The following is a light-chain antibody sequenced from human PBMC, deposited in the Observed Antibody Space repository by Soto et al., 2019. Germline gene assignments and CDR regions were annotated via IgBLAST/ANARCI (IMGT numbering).Light chain of an antibody. J-gene: IGKJ2*01. CDR2: SAS. CDR3: QQSYSTPYT. V-gene: IGKV1-39*01. CDR1: QDIKDE. Sequence: IQMTQSPSSLSAFVGDSVTITCRASQDIKDEVGWYQQKPGKAPRLLIFSASSLQSGVPSRFSGSGSGTDFTLTISSLQPEDFATYYCQQSYSTPYTFGQGTKLEIK.